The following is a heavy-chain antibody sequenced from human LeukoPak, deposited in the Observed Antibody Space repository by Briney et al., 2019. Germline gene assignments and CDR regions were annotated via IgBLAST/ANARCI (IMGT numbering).Heavy chain of an antibody. J-gene: IGHJ4*02. V-gene: IGHV3-11*01. Sequence: TGGSLRLSCAASGFTFSDYYMSWIRQAPGEGLEWVSYISSSGSTIYYADSVKGRFTISRDNAKNSLYLQMNSLRAEDTAVYYCARYYDSSGYYPHFDYWGQGTLVTVSS. CDR3: ARYYDSSGYYPHFDY. CDR1: GFTFSDYY. CDR2: ISSSGSTI. D-gene: IGHD3-22*01.